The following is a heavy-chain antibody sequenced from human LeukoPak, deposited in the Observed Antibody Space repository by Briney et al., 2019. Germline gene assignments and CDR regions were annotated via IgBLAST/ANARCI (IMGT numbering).Heavy chain of an antibody. CDR1: GFTFSSYA. V-gene: IGHV3-23*01. J-gene: IGHJ4*02. D-gene: IGHD1-26*01. CDR2: ISGSGGST. CDR3: ARAPDSYSGSYYLGY. Sequence: GGSLRLSCAASGFTFSSYAMSWVRQAPGKGLEWVSGISGSGGSTYYADSVKGRFTISRDNAKNSLYLQMNSLRAEDTVVYYCARAPDSYSGSYYLGYWGQGTLVTVSS.